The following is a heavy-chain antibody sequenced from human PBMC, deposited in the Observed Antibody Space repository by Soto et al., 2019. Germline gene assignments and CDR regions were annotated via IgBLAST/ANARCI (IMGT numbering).Heavy chain of an antibody. V-gene: IGHV4-30-4*01. CDR3: ARTSFGYRSGGIDY. J-gene: IGHJ4*02. CDR1: GGSISSGDYY. D-gene: IGHD6-19*01. CDR2: IYYSGST. Sequence: QVQLQESGPGLVKPSQTLSLTCTVSGGSISSGDYYWSWIRQPPGKGLEWIGYIYYSGSTYYNPSLKSRLTISVDTSKDQFSLKLSSVTAADTAVYYCARTSFGYRSGGIDYWGQGTLVTVSS.